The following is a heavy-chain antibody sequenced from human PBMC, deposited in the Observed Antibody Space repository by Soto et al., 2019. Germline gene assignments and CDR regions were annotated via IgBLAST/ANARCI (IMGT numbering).Heavy chain of an antibody. CDR2: ISGSGGST. CDR3: GKDSPPPSSYYYDSSRYYYVRNNFDY. V-gene: IGHV3-23*01. D-gene: IGHD3-22*01. Sequence: EVQLLESGGGLVQPGGSLRLSCAASGFTFSSYAMSWVRQAPGKGLEWVSAISGSGGSTYYADSVKGRFTISRDNSKKPLNCEVNGLRGEETAVYYCGKDSPPPSSYYYDSSRYYYVRNNFDYWGQGTLVTVSS. CDR1: GFTFSSYA. J-gene: IGHJ4*02.